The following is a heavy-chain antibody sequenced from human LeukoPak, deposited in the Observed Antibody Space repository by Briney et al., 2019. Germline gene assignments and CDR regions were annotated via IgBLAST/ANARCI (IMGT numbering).Heavy chain of an antibody. V-gene: IGHV4-61*02. Sequence: SQTLSLTCTVSGGSISSGSYYWSWIRQPAGKGLEWIGRIYTSGSTNYNPSLRSRLTISVDTSKNQFSLKLSSVTAADTAVYYCARFRIAVANFDYWGQGTLVTVSS. J-gene: IGHJ4*02. CDR3: ARFRIAVANFDY. CDR2: IYTSGST. D-gene: IGHD6-19*01. CDR1: GGSISSGSYY.